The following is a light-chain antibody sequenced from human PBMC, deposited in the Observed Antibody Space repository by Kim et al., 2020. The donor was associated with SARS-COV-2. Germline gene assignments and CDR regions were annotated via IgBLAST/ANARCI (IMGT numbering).Light chain of an antibody. J-gene: IGLJ2*01. V-gene: IGLV2-14*03. CDR1: SSDVDGYNY. CDR2: DVS. Sequence: GQSITLSCTGTSSDVDGYNYVSWYQQHPGKAPKLMIYDVSNRPSGVSNRFSGSKSGNTASLTISGLQAEDEADYYCSSYTSSSTEVFGGGTQLTVL. CDR3: SSYTSSSTEV.